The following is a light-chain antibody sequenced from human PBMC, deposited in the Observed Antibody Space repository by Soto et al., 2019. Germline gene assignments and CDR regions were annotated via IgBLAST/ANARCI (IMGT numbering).Light chain of an antibody. CDR3: ATWDDTLSGVV. Sequence: QSVLTQPPSASGTPGQRVTISCSGSSSNIASNYVYWYQQLPGTAPKLLIQRNNQRPSGGPDRFSGSKSGTSASLAISGVRSEEEADYSCATWDDTLSGVVFGGGTKVTVL. CDR2: RNN. CDR1: SSNIASNY. V-gene: IGLV1-47*01. J-gene: IGLJ2*01.